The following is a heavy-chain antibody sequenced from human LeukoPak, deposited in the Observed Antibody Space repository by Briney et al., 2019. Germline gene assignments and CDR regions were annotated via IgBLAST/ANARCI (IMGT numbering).Heavy chain of an antibody. Sequence: QPGGSLRLSCAASGFTFSSYAMSWVRQAPGKGLEWVSAISGSGGSTYYADSVKGRFTISRDNSKNTLYLQMNSLRAEDTAVYYCAKKGRYYSSTSCLHLDYWGQGTLVTVSS. CDR3: AKKGRYYSSTSCLHLDY. CDR2: ISGSGGST. V-gene: IGHV3-23*01. CDR1: GFTFSSYA. J-gene: IGHJ4*02. D-gene: IGHD2-2*01.